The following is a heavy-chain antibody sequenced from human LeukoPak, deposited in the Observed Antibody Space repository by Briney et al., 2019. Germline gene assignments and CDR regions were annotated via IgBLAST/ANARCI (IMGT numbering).Heavy chain of an antibody. V-gene: IGHV4-4*09. J-gene: IGHJ2*01. Sequence: SETLSLTCSVSGGSIRSYYWSWIRQPPGKGLEWIGYIYISGGTNSNPSLKSRVTISLDTSKNQFSLKLTSVTAADTAVYYCARHPLLGSYWYFDLWGRGTLVTVSS. D-gene: IGHD2-8*02. CDR3: ARHPLLGSYWYFDL. CDR1: GGSIRSYY. CDR2: IYISGGT.